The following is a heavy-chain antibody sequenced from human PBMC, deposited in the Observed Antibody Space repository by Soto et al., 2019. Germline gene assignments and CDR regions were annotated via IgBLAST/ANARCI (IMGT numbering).Heavy chain of an antibody. CDR2: ISSSSSTI. Sequence: GGSLRLSCAASGFTFSSYSMNWVRQAPGKGLEWVSYISSSSSTIYYADSVKGRFTISGDNAKNSLYLQMNSLRDEDTAVYYCARECGYSYGYGFQCFDYWGQGTLVTVSS. V-gene: IGHV3-48*02. CDR1: GFTFSSYS. CDR3: ARECGYSYGYGFQCFDY. J-gene: IGHJ4*02. D-gene: IGHD5-18*01.